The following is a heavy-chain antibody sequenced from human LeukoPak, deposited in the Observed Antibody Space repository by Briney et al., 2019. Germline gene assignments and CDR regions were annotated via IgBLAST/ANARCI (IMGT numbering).Heavy chain of an antibody. V-gene: IGHV4-4*02. CDR2: VHLDGRT. J-gene: IGHJ4*02. CDR1: GGSVINTNW. CDR3: AREGGPYRPLDY. Sequence: SETLSLTCGVSGGSVINTNWWTWVRQPPGKGLEWIGEVHLDGRTNYNPSLESRLTMSVDFSKNHISLKLTSVTAADTAVYYCAREGGPYRPLDYSGQGTLVTVSS.